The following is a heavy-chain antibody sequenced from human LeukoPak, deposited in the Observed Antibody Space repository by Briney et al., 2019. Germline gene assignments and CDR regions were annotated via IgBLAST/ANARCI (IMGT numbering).Heavy chain of an antibody. D-gene: IGHD7-27*01. V-gene: IGHV4-38-2*01. J-gene: IGHJ4*02. CDR3: ANNWGSIDY. CDR1: GYSISSGYY. CDR2: IYHSGST. Sequence: SETLSLTCAVSGYSISSGYYWGWIRQPPGKGLEWIGSIYHSGSTYYNPSLKSRVTISVDTSKNQFSLKLSSVTAADTAVYYCANNWGSIDYWGQGTLVTVSS.